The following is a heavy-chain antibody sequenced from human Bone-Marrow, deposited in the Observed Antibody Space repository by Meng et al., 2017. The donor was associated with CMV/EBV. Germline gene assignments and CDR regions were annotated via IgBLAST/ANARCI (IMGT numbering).Heavy chain of an antibody. J-gene: IGHJ6*01. CDR3: ASRRTTGTRGAYFYYGIDV. CDR1: GRTFSAYS. D-gene: IGHD1-1*01. V-gene: IGHV1-69*05. Sequence: SVKVSCKTSGRTFSAYSFRWVRQAPGQGLEWMGGLTPIFGTTNYAQRFQGRLSITTDASTQTVYMELSSLTSVDTAVYYCASRRTTGTRGAYFYYGIDVWGPGNAVHGAS. CDR2: LTPIFGTT.